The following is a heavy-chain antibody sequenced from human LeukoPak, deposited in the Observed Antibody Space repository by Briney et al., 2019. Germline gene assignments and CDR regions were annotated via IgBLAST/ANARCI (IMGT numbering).Heavy chain of an antibody. CDR2: IYYSGST. CDR1: GSSIGTYS. D-gene: IGHD4-23*01. CDR3: ARETTVVTPGRSDVFDI. J-gene: IGHJ3*02. V-gene: IGHV4-59*01. Sequence: SETLSLTCTVSGSSIGTYSWSWIRQPPGKGLEWIGYIYYSGSTNYNPSLKSRVTISVDTSKNQFSLKLSSVTAADTAVYYCARETTVVTPGRSDVFDIWGQGTMVTVSS.